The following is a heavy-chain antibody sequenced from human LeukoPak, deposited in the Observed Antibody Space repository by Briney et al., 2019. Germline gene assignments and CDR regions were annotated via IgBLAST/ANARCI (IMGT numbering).Heavy chain of an antibody. CDR1: GFTFSDYY. CDR3: ARDGDYVWGSYRYCDY. D-gene: IGHD3-16*02. Sequence: GGSLRLSCAASGFTFSDYYMSWIRQAPGKGLEWVSYIGSSGSTIYYADSVKGRFTISRDNAKNSLYLQMNSLRAEDTAVYYCARDGDYVWGSYRYCDYWGQGTLVTVSS. V-gene: IGHV3-11*04. CDR2: IGSSGSTI. J-gene: IGHJ4*02.